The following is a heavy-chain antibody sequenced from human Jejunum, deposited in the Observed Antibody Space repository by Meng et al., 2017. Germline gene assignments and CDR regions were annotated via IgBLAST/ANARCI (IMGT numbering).Heavy chain of an antibody. CDR1: GFTFSSSW. J-gene: IGHJ5*02. CDR2: IKSDGTIT. V-gene: IGHV3-74*03. D-gene: IGHD6-13*01. CDR3: AKSGYSTSRFDP. Sequence: SCAASGFTFSSSWMYWVRQAPGKGLVWVSRIKSDGTITYADSVKGRFTMSRDNAKNTVFLQMNSLRADDTAMYYCAKSGYSTSRFDPWGQGTLVTVSS.